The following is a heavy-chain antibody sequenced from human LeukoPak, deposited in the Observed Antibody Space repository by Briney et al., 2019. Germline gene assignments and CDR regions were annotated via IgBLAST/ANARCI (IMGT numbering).Heavy chain of an antibody. CDR1: GFTFSSYA. Sequence: GGSLRLSCAASGFTFSSYAMHWVRQAPEKGLEYVSAISSNGGSTYYANSVKGRFTISRDNSKNTLYLQMGSLRAEDMAVYYCARQTYAFDIWGQGTMVTVSS. J-gene: IGHJ3*02. CDR3: ARQTYAFDI. V-gene: IGHV3-64*01. CDR2: ISSNGGST.